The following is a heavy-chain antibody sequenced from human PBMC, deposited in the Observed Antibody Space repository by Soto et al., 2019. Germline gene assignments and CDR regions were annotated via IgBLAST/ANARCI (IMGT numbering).Heavy chain of an antibody. D-gene: IGHD6-6*01. J-gene: IGHJ4*02. CDR3: AKRSSSSTFDY. Sequence: EVQLLEYGGGLVQPGESLRLSCAASGFTCSSYAMSWVRQAPGKGLEWVSVISGSDDSTYYADSVKRRFTISRDNSKNTLYLQMNSLRAEDTAVYYCAKRSSSSTFDYWGQGTLVTVSS. V-gene: IGHV3-23*01. CDR2: ISGSDDST. CDR1: GFTCSSYA.